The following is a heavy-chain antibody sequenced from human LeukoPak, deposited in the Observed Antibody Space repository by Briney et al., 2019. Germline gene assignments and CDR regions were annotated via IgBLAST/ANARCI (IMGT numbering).Heavy chain of an antibody. CDR2: ISSNGGST. J-gene: IGHJ4*02. V-gene: IGHV3-64*01. Sequence: GGSLRLSCAASGFTFSSYAMHWVRQAPGKGLEYVSAISSNGGSTYYANSVKGRSTISRDNSKNTLYLQMGSLRAEDMAVYYCARGGTFDYWGQGTLVTVSS. D-gene: IGHD1-1*01. CDR1: GFTFSSYA. CDR3: ARGGTFDY.